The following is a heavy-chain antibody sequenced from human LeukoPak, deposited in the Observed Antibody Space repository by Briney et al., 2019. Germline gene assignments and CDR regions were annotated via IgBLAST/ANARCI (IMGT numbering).Heavy chain of an antibody. J-gene: IGHJ4*02. D-gene: IGHD6-19*01. CDR1: GGTFSSYA. CDR3: ARHRDGWSVIDY. CDR2: IIPIFGTA. Sequence: SVEVSCKASGGTFSSYAISWVRQAPGQGLEWMGGIIPIFGTANYAQKFQGRVTITADESTSTAYMELSSLRSEDTAVYYCARHRDGWSVIDYWGQGTLVTVSS. V-gene: IGHV1-69*01.